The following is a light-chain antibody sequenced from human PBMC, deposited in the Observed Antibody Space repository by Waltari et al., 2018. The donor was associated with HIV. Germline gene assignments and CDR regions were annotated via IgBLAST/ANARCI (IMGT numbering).Light chain of an antibody. CDR3: AVWDDNLKRV. CDR2: SND. V-gene: IGLV1-44*01. Sequence: QSVLTPPPSASGTPAQRVTISCSGSSPTIGNHAVSWYQQLPGEAPTLLIPSNDRRPSGVPERFSASKSGTSASLAISGLQSEDEAHYYCAVWDDNLKRVFGGGTKLTVL. CDR1: SPTIGNHA. J-gene: IGLJ3*02.